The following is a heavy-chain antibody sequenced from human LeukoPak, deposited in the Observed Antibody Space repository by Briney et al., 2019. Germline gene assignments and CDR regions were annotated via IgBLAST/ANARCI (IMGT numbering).Heavy chain of an antibody. CDR1: GFTFSSYA. V-gene: IGHV3-23*01. D-gene: IGHD6-19*01. Sequence: GGSLRLSCAASGFTFSSYAMSGVRQAPGKGLEWVSIISDSGDITYYADSVKGRFTISRDNSKNTLYLQMNSLRAEDTAVYYCAKVGAAGIAVVLVDYWGQGTLVTVSS. J-gene: IGHJ4*02. CDR3: AKVGAAGIAVVLVDY. CDR2: ISDSGDIT.